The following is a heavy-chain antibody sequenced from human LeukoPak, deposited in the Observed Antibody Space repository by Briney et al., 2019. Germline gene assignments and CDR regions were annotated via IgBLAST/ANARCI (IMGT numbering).Heavy chain of an antibody. CDR2: INPNSGGT. CDR3: ARGGAGSGSPVDAFDI. CDR1: GYTFTAYY. Sequence: ASVKVSCMACGYTFTAYYMHWVRQAPGQGLEWMGWINPNSGGTNYAQKFQGRVTMTRDTSISTVYMELSRLRSDDTAVYYCARGGAGSGSPVDAFDIWGQGTMVTVSS. D-gene: IGHD3-10*01. V-gene: IGHV1-2*02. J-gene: IGHJ3*02.